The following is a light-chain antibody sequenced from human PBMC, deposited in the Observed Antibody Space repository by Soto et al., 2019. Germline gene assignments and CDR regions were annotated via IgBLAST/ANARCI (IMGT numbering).Light chain of an antibody. CDR2: DAS. V-gene: IGKV3-11*01. Sequence: EIVLTQSPATLSLSPGERAALSCRASQSVNNNQLAWYQQKPGQAPRLLIYDASNRANGIPARFSGSGSGTDFTLTISSLEPEDFAVYDCQQRCNWPPVIFDQGTSLE. J-gene: IGKJ2*01. CDR1: QSVNNN. CDR3: QQRCNWPPVI.